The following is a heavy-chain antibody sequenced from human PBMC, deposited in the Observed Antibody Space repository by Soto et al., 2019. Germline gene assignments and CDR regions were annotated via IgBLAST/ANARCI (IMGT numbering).Heavy chain of an antibody. CDR1: GFTFGSYE. CDR3: ARGAFSSSRYFQH. CDR2: ISSSGSTI. Sequence: SMRPSWPASGFTFGSYEMNWVRQAPVKGLEWVSYISSSGSTIYYADSVKGRFTISRDNAKNSLYLQMNSLRAECTAVYYCARGAFSSSRYFQHWGQGTLVTVSS. J-gene: IGHJ1*01. D-gene: IGHD6-6*01. V-gene: IGHV3-48*03.